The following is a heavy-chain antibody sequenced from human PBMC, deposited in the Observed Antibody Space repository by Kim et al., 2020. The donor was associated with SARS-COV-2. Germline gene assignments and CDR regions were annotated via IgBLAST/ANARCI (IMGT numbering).Heavy chain of an antibody. CDR3: AREGGKLLWFGELLQNYYYYGMDV. D-gene: IGHD3-10*01. J-gene: IGHJ6*02. CDR2: ISSSSSYI. Sequence: GGSLRLSCAASGFTFSSYGMHWVRQAPGKGLEWVSSISSSSSYIYYADSVKGRFTISRDNAKNSLYLQMNSLRAEDTAVYYCAREGGKLLWFGELLQNYYYYGMDVWGQGATVTVSS. V-gene: IGHV3-21*04. CDR1: GFTFSSYG.